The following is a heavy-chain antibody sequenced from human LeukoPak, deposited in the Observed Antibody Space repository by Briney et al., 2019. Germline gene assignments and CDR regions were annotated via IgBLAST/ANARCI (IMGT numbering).Heavy chain of an antibody. CDR1: GFSVSSNY. V-gene: IGHV3-53*01. CDR3: AKGSSRARPYFFDH. J-gene: IGHJ4*01. CDR2: VYSGGIT. Sequence: PGGSLRLSCAASGFSVSSNYMSWVRQAPGKGLEWVSVVYSGGITYYADSVKGRFTISRDNSKNTLYLQMNSLRAEDTAVYYCAKGSSRARPYFFDHWGHGTLITVSS.